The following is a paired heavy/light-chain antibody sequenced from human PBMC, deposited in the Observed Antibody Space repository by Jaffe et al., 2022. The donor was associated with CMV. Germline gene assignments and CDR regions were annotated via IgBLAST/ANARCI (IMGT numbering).Light chain of an antibody. CDR3: MQGIHLPMYT. J-gene: IGKJ2*01. CDR1: QSLLHSDGKTY. CDR2: EVS. V-gene: IGKV2-29*02. Sequence: DIVMTQTPLSLSVTPGQPASISCKSSQSLLHSDGKTYLYWYLQKPGQSPQLLIYEVSSRFSGVPDRFSGSGSGTDFTLKISRVEAEDVGVYYCMQGIHLPMYTFGQGTKLEIK.
Heavy chain of an antibody. CDR3: ARGEGYDFWSGYYSALPKNPWPYYYYGMDV. CDR1: GFTFSSYS. J-gene: IGHJ6*02. D-gene: IGHD3-3*01. V-gene: IGHV3-48*02. Sequence: EVQLVESGGGLVQPGGSLRLSCAASGFTFSSYSMNWVRQAPGKGLEWVSYISSSSSTIYYADSVKGRFTISRDNAKNSLYLQMNSLRDEDTAVYYCARGEGYDFWSGYYSALPKNPWPYYYYGMDVWGQGTTVTVSS. CDR2: ISSSSSTI.